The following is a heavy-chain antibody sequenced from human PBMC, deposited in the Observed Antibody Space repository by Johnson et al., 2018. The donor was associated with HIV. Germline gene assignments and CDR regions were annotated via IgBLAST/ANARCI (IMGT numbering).Heavy chain of an antibody. Sequence: QVQLVESGGGLVQPGGSLRLSCAASGFTFSSYAIHWVRQAPGKGLEWVAVISYDGSNKYYADSVKGRFTISRDYSKNTLYLQMNSLRAEDTAVIYCARSRYDSSGYGIWGQGTMVTVSS. J-gene: IGHJ3*02. CDR3: ARSRYDSSGYGI. D-gene: IGHD3-22*01. CDR1: GFTFSSYA. CDR2: ISYDGSNK. V-gene: IGHV3-30*14.